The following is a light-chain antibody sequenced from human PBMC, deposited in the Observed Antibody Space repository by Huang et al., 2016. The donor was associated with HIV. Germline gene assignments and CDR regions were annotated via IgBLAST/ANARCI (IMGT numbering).Light chain of an antibody. J-gene: IGKJ1*01. Sequence: DIQMTQSPSTLSASVGDRVTITCRASQSISSWVAWYQQKPGKAPTLLIYKASSLESGVPSRFSGSGSGTEFTLTISSLQPDDFATYYCQQYNSYPWTFGQGTKVEIK. CDR1: QSISSW. CDR3: QQYNSYPWT. CDR2: KAS. V-gene: IGKV1-5*03.